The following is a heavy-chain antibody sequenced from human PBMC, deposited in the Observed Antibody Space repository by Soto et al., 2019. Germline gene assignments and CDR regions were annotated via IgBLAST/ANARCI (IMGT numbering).Heavy chain of an antibody. Sequence: SVKVSCKASGYTFTSYAMHWVRQAPGQRLEWMGGIIPMFGTANYAEKFQGRGTITADESTSTAYMELRRLISEDTAVYYCARVPHCSDSSCYYYYGMDVWGQGTTVTVSS. CDR2: IIPMFGTA. CDR1: GYTFTSYA. CDR3: ARVPHCSDSSCYYYYGMDV. J-gene: IGHJ6*02. D-gene: IGHD2-2*01. V-gene: IGHV1-69*13.